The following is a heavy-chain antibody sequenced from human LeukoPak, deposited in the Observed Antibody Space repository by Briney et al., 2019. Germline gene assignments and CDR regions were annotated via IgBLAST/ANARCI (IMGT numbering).Heavy chain of an antibody. CDR1: GFTFSSNY. D-gene: IGHD2-2*01. V-gene: IGHV3-66*02. CDR2: IYSGGNT. Sequence: GGSLRLSCAASGFTFSSNYMSWVRQAPGKGLEWVSVIYSGGNTYYADSVKGRFTISRDNSKNTVFLQMNSLRTEDTAVYYCARDQGCTSSTCRNNWFDPWGQGTLVTVSS. CDR3: ARDQGCTSSTCRNNWFDP. J-gene: IGHJ5*02.